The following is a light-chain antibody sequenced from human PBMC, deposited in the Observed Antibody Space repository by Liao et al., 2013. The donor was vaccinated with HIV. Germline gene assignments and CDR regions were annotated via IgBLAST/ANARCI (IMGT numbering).Light chain of an antibody. CDR1: TLGEKY. Sequence: SYELTQPPSVSVSPGQTASITCSGETLGEKYACWYQQRPGQSPVLVIYHNTKRPSGIPERFSGSNSGNTATLTITRVEAGDEADYFCQVWDGGNDHWVFGRRD. CDR2: HNT. V-gene: IGLV3-1*01. CDR3: QVWDGGNDHWV. J-gene: IGLJ3*02.